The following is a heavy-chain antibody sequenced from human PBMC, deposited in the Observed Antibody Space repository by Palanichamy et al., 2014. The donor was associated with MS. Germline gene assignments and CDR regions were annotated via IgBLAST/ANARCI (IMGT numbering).Heavy chain of an antibody. CDR3: AKDSYYGTNGRYFDS. V-gene: IGHV3-21*02. Sequence: EVQLVESGGGLVKPGGSLRLSCAASGFIFSNENMNWVRQAPGKGLEWVSSISSSSYYIYYADSVKGRFTISRDNAKNSLYLQMNSLRAEDTAVYYCAKDSYYGTNGRYFDSWGQGTLVTVSS. CDR1: GFIFSNEN. D-gene: IGHD2-8*01. CDR2: ISSSSYYI. J-gene: IGHJ4*02.